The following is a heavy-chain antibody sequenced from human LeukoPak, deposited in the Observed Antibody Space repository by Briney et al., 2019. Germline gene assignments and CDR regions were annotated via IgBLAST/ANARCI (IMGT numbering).Heavy chain of an antibody. Sequence: ASVKVSCKASGYTFTSYGISWVRQAPGQGLEWMGWISAYNGNTNYAQKLQGRVTMTTDTSTSTAYMELRSLGSDDTAVYYCARYRGLWFGESVTDWFDPWGQGTLVTVSS. CDR2: ISAYNGNT. V-gene: IGHV1-18*01. J-gene: IGHJ5*02. CDR1: GYTFTSYG. D-gene: IGHD3-10*01. CDR3: ARYRGLWFGESVTDWFDP.